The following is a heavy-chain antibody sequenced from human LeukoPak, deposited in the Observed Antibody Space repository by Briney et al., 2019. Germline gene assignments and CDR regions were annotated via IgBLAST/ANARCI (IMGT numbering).Heavy chain of an antibody. D-gene: IGHD2-15*01. V-gene: IGHV3-7*03. CDR2: IKQDGSEK. Sequence: GGSLRLSCTASGFTFRNYWMGWVRQAPGKGLEWVANIKQDGSEKYYVDSVKGRFTISRDNAKNLLYLQMKSLRAEDTAVYYCARDRTWWDYWGQGTLVTVSS. J-gene: IGHJ4*02. CDR1: GFTFRNYW. CDR3: ARDRTWWDY.